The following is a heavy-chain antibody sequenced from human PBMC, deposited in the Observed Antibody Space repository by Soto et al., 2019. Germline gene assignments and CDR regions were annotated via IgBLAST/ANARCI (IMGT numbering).Heavy chain of an antibody. V-gene: IGHV3-11*01. CDR1: GCTFSDYY. D-gene: IGHD5-18*01. CDR2: ISSSGSTI. CDR3: ARTGWIQLWFGFDP. J-gene: IGHJ5*02. Sequence: GGSLSLSCAASGCTFSDYYMSWIRHAPGKGLEWVSYISSSGSTIYYADSVKGRFTISRDNAKNSLYLQMNSLRAEDTAVYYCARTGWIQLWFGFDPWGQGTLVTVSS.